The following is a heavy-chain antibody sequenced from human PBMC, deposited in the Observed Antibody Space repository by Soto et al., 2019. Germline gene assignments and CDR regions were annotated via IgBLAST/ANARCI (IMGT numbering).Heavy chain of an antibody. CDR2: IYHSGTI. V-gene: IGHV4-4*02. CDR3: ASSKRPTVLVDY. CDR1: GDSINRSNW. Sequence: QVQLQESGPGLVKPSGTLSLTCAVSGDSINRSNWWSWVRQPPGKGLEWIGEIYHSGTINYNPSLKSRISISLDKSKNQFSLKLNSVTAADTAVYFCASSKRPTVLVDYWGQGALVTVSS. D-gene: IGHD2-21*01. J-gene: IGHJ4*02.